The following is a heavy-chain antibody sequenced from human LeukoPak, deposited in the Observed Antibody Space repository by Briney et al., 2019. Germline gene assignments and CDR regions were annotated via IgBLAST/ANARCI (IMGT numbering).Heavy chain of an antibody. Sequence: PGGSLRLSCAASGFTFSSYGMHWVRQAPGKGLEWVAVISYDGSNKYYADSVKGRFTISRDNSKNTLYLQMNSLRAEDTVVYYCAKATAWELSGAFDIWGQGTMVTVSS. V-gene: IGHV3-30*18. J-gene: IGHJ3*02. CDR3: AKATAWELSGAFDI. CDR2: ISYDGSNK. CDR1: GFTFSSYG. D-gene: IGHD1-26*01.